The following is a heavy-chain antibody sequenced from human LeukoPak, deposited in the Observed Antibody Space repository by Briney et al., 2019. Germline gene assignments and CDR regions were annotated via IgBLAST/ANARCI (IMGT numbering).Heavy chain of an antibody. J-gene: IGHJ4*02. V-gene: IGHV3-66*02. CDR1: GFSASSYY. CDR3: ARGFFNFDY. CDR2: IYSGGDT. Sequence: GGSLRLSCAASGFSASSYYLSWVRPAPGRGLEWVSVIYSGGDTSYVDSVKGRFTISRDNSKNTVHLQMNSLRPEDTAVYYYARGFFNFDYWGQGILVTVSS.